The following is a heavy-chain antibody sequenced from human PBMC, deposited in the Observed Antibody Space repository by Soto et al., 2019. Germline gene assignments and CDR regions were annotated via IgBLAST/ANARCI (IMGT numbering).Heavy chain of an antibody. CDR2: IYPGDSDT. Sequence: SLKISCSVCGESFTSYSIGYVSQMPGKGLEWMGIIYPGDSDTRYSPSFQGQVTISADKSISTAYLQWSSLKASDTAMYYCAGGGVRGVITRTRDYYGMDVWGQGTTVTVSS. D-gene: IGHD3-10*01. V-gene: IGHV5-51*01. CDR1: GESFTSYS. CDR3: AGGGVRGVITRTRDYYGMDV. J-gene: IGHJ6*02.